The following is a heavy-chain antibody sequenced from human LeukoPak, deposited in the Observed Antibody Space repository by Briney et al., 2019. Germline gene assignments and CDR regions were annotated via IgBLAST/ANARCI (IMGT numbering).Heavy chain of an antibody. CDR1: GGSISSYY. J-gene: IGHJ3*02. Sequence: PSETLSLTCTVSGGSISSYYWSWIRQPPGKGLEWIGYIYYSGSTNYNPSLKSRVTISVDTSKNQFSLKLSSVTAADTAVYYCARDGVSNWGSRDAFDIWGQGTMVTVSS. CDR3: ARDGVSNWGSRDAFDI. D-gene: IGHD7-27*01. CDR2: IYYSGST. V-gene: IGHV4-59*01.